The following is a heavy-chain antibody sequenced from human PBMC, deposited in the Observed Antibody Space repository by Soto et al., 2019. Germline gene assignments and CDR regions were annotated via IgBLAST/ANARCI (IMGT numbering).Heavy chain of an antibody. CDR2: INTYNGNT. J-gene: IGHJ6*02. CDR1: GYIFTRYG. Sequence: ASVKVSCKASGYIFTRYGIGWARQAPGQGLEWMGWINTYNGNTNYAQNVQGRVTLTTDTSTSTAYMELRSLRSNDTAIYYCAMVDVYVTPSPQDVWGQGTTVTVSS. D-gene: IGHD3-16*01. CDR3: AMVDVYVTPSPQDV. V-gene: IGHV1-18*01.